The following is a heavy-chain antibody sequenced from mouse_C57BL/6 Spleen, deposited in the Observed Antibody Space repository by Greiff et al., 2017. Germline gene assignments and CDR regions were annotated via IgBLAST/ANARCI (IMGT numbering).Heavy chain of an antibody. J-gene: IGHJ2*01. Sequence: VKLQQPGAELVRPGSSVKLSCKASGYTFTSYWMHWVKQRPIQGLEWIGNIDPSDSETHYNQKFKDKATLTVDKSSSTAYMQLSSLTSEDSAVYYCARYDGYFYYFDYWGQGTTLTVSS. V-gene: IGHV1-52*01. D-gene: IGHD2-3*01. CDR3: ARYDGYFYYFDY. CDR1: GYTFTSYW. CDR2: IDPSDSET.